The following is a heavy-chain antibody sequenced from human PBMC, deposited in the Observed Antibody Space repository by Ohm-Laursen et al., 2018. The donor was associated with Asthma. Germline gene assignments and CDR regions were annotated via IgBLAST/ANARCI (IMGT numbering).Heavy chain of an antibody. Sequence: GSLRLSCAASGFTFSTYWMTWVRQAPGKGLEWVASIKEDGSEKQYVDSAKGRFTISRDNAKNSLYLQMNSLRAEDTAVYYCATNLPYEAENYWGQGTLVTVSS. V-gene: IGHV3-7*03. D-gene: IGHD3-16*01. CDR3: ATNLPYEAENY. CDR1: GFTFSTYW. J-gene: IGHJ4*02. CDR2: IKEDGSEK.